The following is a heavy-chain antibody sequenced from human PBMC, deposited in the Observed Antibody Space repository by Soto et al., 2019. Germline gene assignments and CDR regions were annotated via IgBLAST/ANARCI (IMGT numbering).Heavy chain of an antibody. CDR2: ISYDGSNK. CDR3: ARARSSSFSLTGTEYDY. D-gene: IGHD6-6*01. CDR1: GFTFSSYA. Sequence: GESLKISCAASGFTFSSYAMHWVRQAPGKGLEWVAVISYDGSNKYYADSVKGRFTISRDNSKNTLYLQMNSLRAEDTAVYYCARARSSSFSLTGTEYDYWGQGTLVTVSS. J-gene: IGHJ4*02. V-gene: IGHV3-30-3*01.